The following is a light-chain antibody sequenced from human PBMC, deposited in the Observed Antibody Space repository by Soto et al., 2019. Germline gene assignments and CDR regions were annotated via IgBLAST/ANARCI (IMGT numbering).Light chain of an antibody. CDR1: QYINTR. Sequence: EIVWTQSPATLSSFLGDRVTLSCRASQYINTRLAWYQHRPGQSPRLLIYQTSLRAAGIPARFSASGSGTDFTLTISDVQPEDFALYYCHQRQSWPRTFGQGTKVDIK. CDR3: HQRQSWPRT. J-gene: IGKJ1*01. V-gene: IGKV3-11*01. CDR2: QTS.